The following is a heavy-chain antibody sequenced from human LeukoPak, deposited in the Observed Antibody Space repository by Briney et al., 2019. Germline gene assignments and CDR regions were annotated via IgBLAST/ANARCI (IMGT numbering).Heavy chain of an antibody. CDR3: ARHDLRPDHDFFDY. J-gene: IGHJ4*02. CDR1: GFTFTNYW. D-gene: IGHD1-14*01. CDR2: IYPDDSDT. Sequence: GESLKISCSVSGFTFTNYWIGWVRQMPGRGLEWMGIIYPDDSDTKYSPSLQGQVTISVDKSTSTAFLKWSSLKASDTATYYCARHDLRPDHDFFDYWGQGTVVTVSS. V-gene: IGHV5-51*01.